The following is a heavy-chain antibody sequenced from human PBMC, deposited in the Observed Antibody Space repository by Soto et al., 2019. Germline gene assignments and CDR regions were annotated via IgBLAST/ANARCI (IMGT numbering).Heavy chain of an antibody. CDR1: GFTVSSNY. J-gene: IGHJ3*02. D-gene: IGHD2-15*01. V-gene: IGHV3-66*01. CDR2: IYSGGST. CDR3: ARDVGYCSGGSCPRWGDAFDI. Sequence: EVQLVESGGGLVQPGGSLRLSCAASGFTVSSNYMSWVRQAPGKGLEWVSVIYSGGSTYYADSVKGRFTISRDNSKNTLYLQMNSLRAEDTAVYYCARDVGYCSGGSCPRWGDAFDIWGQGTMVTVSS.